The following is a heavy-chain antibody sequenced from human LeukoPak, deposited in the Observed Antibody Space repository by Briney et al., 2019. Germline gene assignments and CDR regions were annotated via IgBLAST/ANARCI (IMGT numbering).Heavy chain of an antibody. Sequence: GGSLRLSCAASGFTFSSYGMHWVRQAPGKGLEWVAFIRYDGSNKYYADSVKGRFTISRDNSKNTLYLQMNSLRAEDTAVYYCAKGLLWFGESPRFADYWGQGTLVIVSS. CDR1: GFTFSSYG. CDR3: AKGLLWFGESPRFADY. J-gene: IGHJ4*02. D-gene: IGHD3-10*01. CDR2: IRYDGSNK. V-gene: IGHV3-30*02.